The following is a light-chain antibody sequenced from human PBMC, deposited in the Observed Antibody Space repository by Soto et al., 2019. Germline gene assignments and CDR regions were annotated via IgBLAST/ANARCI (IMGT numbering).Light chain of an antibody. V-gene: IGLV2-14*01. CDR2: EVS. CDR3: SSYTSSSTQV. J-gene: IGLJ1*01. CDR1: SSDVGGYNY. Sequence: QSALTQPASVSGSPGQSIPFSCTGTSSDVGGYNYVSWYQQHPGKAPKLMIYEVSNRPSGVSNRFSGSKSGNTASLTISGLQAEDEADYYCSSYTSSSTQVFGTGTKLTVL.